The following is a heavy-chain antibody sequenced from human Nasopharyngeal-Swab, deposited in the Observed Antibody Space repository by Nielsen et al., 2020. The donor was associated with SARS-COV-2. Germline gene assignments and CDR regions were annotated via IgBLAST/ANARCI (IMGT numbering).Heavy chain of an antibody. CDR2: IAPDGSHS. CDR1: GFSISTSV. D-gene: IGHD2-8*02. V-gene: IGHV3-74*03. Sequence: GGSLRLSCVASGFSISTSVMHWVRQAPGKGLVGVAHIAPDGSHSTYADSVKGRFTISRDTSKNTLYLQMNSLRAEDTAVYYCARDGQPGSDYYYYMDVWGKGTTVTVSS. J-gene: IGHJ6*03. CDR3: ARDGQPGSDYYYYMDV.